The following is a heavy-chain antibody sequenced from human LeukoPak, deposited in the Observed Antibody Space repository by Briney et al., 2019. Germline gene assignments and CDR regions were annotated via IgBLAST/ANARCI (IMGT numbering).Heavy chain of an antibody. V-gene: IGHV1-8*01. D-gene: IGHD3-3*01. J-gene: IGHJ6*02. CDR3: ARDKSRRLLYRYYYYGIDV. Sequence: ASVKVSCKASGYTFTSYDINWVRQATGQGLEWMGWMNPNSGNTGYAQKFQGRVTMTRNTSISTAYMELSSLRSEDTAVYYCARDKSRRLLYRYYYYGIDVWGQGTTVTVSS. CDR2: MNPNSGNT. CDR1: GYTFTSYD.